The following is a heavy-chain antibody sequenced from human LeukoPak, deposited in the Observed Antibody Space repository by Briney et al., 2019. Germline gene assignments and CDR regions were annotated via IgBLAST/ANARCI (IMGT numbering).Heavy chain of an antibody. CDR2: IYYSGST. CDR3: ARNPAYYYYGMDV. CDR1: GGSVSSGSYY. V-gene: IGHV4-61*01. J-gene: IGHJ6*02. Sequence: SETLSLTCTVSGGSVSSGSYYWSWIRQPPGKGLEWIGYIYYSGSTNYNPSLKSRVTISVDTSKDQFSLKLSSVTAADTAVYYCARNPAYYYYGMDVWGQGTTVTVSS.